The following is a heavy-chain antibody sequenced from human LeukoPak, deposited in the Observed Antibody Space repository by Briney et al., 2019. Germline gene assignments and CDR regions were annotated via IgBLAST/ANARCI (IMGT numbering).Heavy chain of an antibody. CDR2: INPNSGGT. J-gene: IGHJ4*02. V-gene: IGHV1-2*02. Sequence: ASVKVSCTASGYTFTDYYMHWVRQAPGQGLEWMGWINPNSGGTNYAQKFKGRVTMTRDTSISTAYMELSRLRSDDTAVYCCARANEEQLKRAGFDYWGQGSLVTVSS. D-gene: IGHD1-1*01. CDR1: GYTFTDYY. CDR3: ARANEEQLKRAGFDY.